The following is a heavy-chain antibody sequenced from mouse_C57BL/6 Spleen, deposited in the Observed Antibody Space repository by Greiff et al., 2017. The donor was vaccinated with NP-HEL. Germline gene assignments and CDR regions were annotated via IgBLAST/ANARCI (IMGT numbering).Heavy chain of an antibody. CDR3: ARGDRSRNHYDFDV. V-gene: IGHV1-9*01. J-gene: IGHJ1*03. CDR1: GYTFTGYW. CDR2: ILPGSGST. D-gene: IGHD2-4*01. Sequence: VQLQQSGAELMKPGASVKLSCKATGYTFTGYWIEWVKQRPGHGLEWIGEILPGSGSTNYNEKFKGKATFTADTSSNTAYMELSSLTTEDSAVYYCARGDRSRNHYDFDVWGTGTTVTVSS.